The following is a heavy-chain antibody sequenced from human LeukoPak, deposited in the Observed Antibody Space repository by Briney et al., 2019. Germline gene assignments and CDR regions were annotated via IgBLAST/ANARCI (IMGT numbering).Heavy chain of an antibody. CDR3: ARHGAYYYYYMDV. Sequence: RGESLKISCKGSGYNFTNYWIGWVRQMPGKGLEWMGIIYPGDSDTRYSPSFQGQVTISADKSISTAYLQWSSLKASDTAMYYCARHGAYYYYYMDVWGKGTTVTVSS. J-gene: IGHJ6*03. D-gene: IGHD3-16*01. CDR1: GYNFTNYW. CDR2: IYPGDSDT. V-gene: IGHV5-51*01.